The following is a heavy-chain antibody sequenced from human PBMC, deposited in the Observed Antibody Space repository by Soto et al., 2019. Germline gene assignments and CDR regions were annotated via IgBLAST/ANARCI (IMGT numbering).Heavy chain of an antibody. CDR2: INHSGST. CDR1: GGSFSGYY. CDR3: ARGSKAAMVTGDSYFDY. J-gene: IGHJ4*02. D-gene: IGHD5-18*01. V-gene: IGHV4-34*01. Sequence: XETLSLTCAVYGGSFSGYYWSWIRQPPGKGLEWIGEINHSGSTNYNPSLKSRVTISVDTSKNQFSLKLSSVTAADTAVYYCARGSKAAMVTGDSYFDYWGQGTLVTVSS.